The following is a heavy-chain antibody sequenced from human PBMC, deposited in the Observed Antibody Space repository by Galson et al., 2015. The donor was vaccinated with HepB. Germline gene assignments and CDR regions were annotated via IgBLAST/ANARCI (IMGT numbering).Heavy chain of an antibody. D-gene: IGHD6-13*01. J-gene: IGHJ4*02. V-gene: IGHV3-30*04. Sequence: SLRLSCAASGFTFSSYAMHWVRQAPGKGLEWVAVMSYDGSNKYYADSVKGRFTISRDNSKNTLYLQMNSLRAEDTAVYYCARDETVYSSSWAFDYWGQGTLVTVSS. CDR1: GFTFSSYA. CDR2: MSYDGSNK. CDR3: ARDETVYSSSWAFDY.